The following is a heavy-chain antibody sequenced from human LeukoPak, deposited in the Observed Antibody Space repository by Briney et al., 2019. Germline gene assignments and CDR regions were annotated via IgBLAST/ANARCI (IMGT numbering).Heavy chain of an antibody. CDR2: IYYSGST. D-gene: IGHD3-10*01. CDR3: ASMDITMVRGVITNYFDY. Sequence: SETLSLTCPVSGGSISSYYWSWIRQPPGKGLEWIGYIYYSGSTNYNPSLKRRVTISVDTSKNQFSLKLSSVTAADTAVYYCASMDITMVRGVITNYFDYWGQGTLVTVSS. V-gene: IGHV4-59*01. J-gene: IGHJ4*02. CDR1: GGSISSYY.